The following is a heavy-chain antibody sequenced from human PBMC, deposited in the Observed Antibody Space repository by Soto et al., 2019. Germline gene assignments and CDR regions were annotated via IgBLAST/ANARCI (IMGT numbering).Heavy chain of an antibody. J-gene: IGHJ6*02. V-gene: IGHV3-11*06. Sequence: QVQLVESGGGLVEPGGSLRLSCAASGFSVGDNYMTWIRQAPGKGLEWLSYSSSSGGYTNYADSVKGRFTISRDNTMEALYLQMDSLRAEDTAVYFCARSSGRRHVFTFDYGLDVWGQGTTVTVSS. D-gene: IGHD3-16*01. CDR2: SSSSGGYT. CDR3: ARSSGRRHVFTFDYGLDV. CDR1: GFSVGDNY.